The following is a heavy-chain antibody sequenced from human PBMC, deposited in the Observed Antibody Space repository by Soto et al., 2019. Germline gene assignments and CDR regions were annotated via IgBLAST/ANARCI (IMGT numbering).Heavy chain of an antibody. V-gene: IGHV1-69*13. CDR1: GDSFSKYT. D-gene: IGHD1-1*01. Sequence: SVKVSGKASGDSFSKYTVNWVRQAPRQGLEWMGGIIPRFGTTNYAPTLQDRVTITADESMNTVYMELSSLRSEDTALYYCARGRGLYNSGRSQLDSWGQGTLVTVSS. CDR3: ARGRGLYNSGRSQLDS. CDR2: IIPRFGTT. J-gene: IGHJ4*02.